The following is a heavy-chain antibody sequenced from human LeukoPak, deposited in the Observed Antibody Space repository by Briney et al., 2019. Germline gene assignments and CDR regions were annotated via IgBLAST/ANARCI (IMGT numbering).Heavy chain of an antibody. CDR3: ARDSNMVRGVIINSKTNWFDP. V-gene: IGHV1-46*01. CDR2: INPGGGST. D-gene: IGHD3-10*01. J-gene: IGHJ5*02. Sequence: ASVKVSCKASGYTFTSYYMHWVRQAPGQGLEWMGIINPGGGSTSYAQKFQGRVTMTRDTSTSTVYMELSSLRSEDTAVYYCARDSNMVRGVIINSKTNWFDPWGQGTLVTVSS. CDR1: GYTFTSYY.